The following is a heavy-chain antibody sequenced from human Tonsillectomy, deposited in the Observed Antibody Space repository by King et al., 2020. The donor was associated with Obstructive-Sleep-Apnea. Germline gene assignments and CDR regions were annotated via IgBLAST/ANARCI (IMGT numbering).Heavy chain of an antibody. J-gene: IGHJ6*02. Sequence: HVQLQESGPGLVKPSQTLSLTCTVSGGSISSGGYYWSWIRQHPGKGLEWIGYSYYSGSTYYNPSLKSRGTISVDKSKNQFSLKLSSVTAADTAVDYCARDRYYELPDVWGQGTTVTVSS. V-gene: IGHV4-31*03. CDR2: SYYSGST. CDR3: ARDRYYELPDV. D-gene: IGHD3-3*01. CDR1: GGSISSGGYY.